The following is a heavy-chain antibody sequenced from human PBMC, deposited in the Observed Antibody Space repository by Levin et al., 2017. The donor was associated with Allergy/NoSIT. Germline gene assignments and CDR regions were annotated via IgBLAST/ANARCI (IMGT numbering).Heavy chain of an antibody. D-gene: IGHD2-15*01. CDR1: GGSFSDYY. Sequence: SETLSLTCAVYGGSFSDYYWNWIRQPPGKGLEWIAEINHSGSTNYNPSLKSRVTILVDTSKNQFSLKLSSVTAADTAVYYCARGYIVVVVSAPDAFDIWGQGTLVTVSS. CDR2: INHSGST. J-gene: IGHJ3*02. V-gene: IGHV4-34*01. CDR3: ARGYIVVVVSAPDAFDI.